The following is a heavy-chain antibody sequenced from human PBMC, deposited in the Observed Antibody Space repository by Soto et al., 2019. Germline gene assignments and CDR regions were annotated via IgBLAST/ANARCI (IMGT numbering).Heavy chain of an antibody. CDR2: IYPGDSDT. Sequence: GESLKISCKGSGYTFTAYWIGWVRQMPGRGLECLGIIYPGDSDTRYSPSFQGQVTIPADKSTSTAHLQWSSLKASDTAMYYCVRGGLYYYDRSGFTGAFDIWGRGTMVTVSS. J-gene: IGHJ3*02. CDR3: VRGGLYYYDRSGFTGAFDI. V-gene: IGHV5-51*01. D-gene: IGHD3-22*01. CDR1: GYTFTAYW.